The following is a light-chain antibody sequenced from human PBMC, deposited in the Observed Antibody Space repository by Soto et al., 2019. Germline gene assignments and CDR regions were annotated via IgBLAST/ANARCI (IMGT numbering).Light chain of an antibody. CDR2: GTS. CDR3: QQYDTSPLT. V-gene: IGKV3-20*01. Sequence: EIVLTQSPGTLSLSPGERATLSCRASQSVNSNYLAWYQQKPGQGPRVLMYGTSSRATGIPDRFSGSGSGTDFTVTISRLEPEDFEVYYYQQYDTSPLTFGQGTKVEI. CDR1: QSVNSNY. J-gene: IGKJ1*01.